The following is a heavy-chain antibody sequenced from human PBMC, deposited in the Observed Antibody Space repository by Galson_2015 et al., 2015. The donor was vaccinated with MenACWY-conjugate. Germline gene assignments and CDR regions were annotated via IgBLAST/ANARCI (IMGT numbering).Heavy chain of an antibody. CDR1: GFSFSSYA. D-gene: IGHD2-2*01. J-gene: IGHJ4*02. CDR2: ITNDGGSA. CDR3: VKRYCTSTSCPRTAFYFDY. V-gene: IGHV3-64D*06. Sequence: SLRLSCAASGFSFSSYAMHWVRQAPGKGLEYVSAITNDGGSAYYADSVRGRFTIYRDNSRSTLYLQMSSLRAEDTAVYYCVKRYCTSTSCPRTAFYFDYWGQGTLVTVSS.